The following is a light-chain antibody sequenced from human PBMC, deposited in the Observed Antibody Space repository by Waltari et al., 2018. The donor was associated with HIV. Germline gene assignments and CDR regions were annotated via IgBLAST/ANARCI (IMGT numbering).Light chain of an antibody. CDR1: SSNIGSND. CDR2: SNN. V-gene: IGLV1-44*01. Sequence: PGQRVTISCSGSSSNIGSNDVNWYQQFPGTAPKLLIHSNNQRPSGVPDRFSGSKSGTSASLAISGLQSEDEADYYCAAWDDSLNGVVFGGGTKLTAL. J-gene: IGLJ3*02. CDR3: AAWDDSLNGVV.